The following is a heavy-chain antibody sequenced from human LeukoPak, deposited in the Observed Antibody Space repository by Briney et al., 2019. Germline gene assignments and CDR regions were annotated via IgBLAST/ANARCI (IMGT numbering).Heavy chain of an antibody. CDR2: ISAYNGNT. CDR3: ARYGSGSYYSYYYYYMDV. D-gene: IGHD3-10*01. CDR1: GYTFTSYG. V-gene: IGHV1-18*01. Sequence: ASVKVSCKASGYTFTSYGISWVRQAPGQGLEWMGWISAYNGNTNYAQKLQGRLTMTTDTSTSTAYMELRSLRSDDTAVYYCARYGSGSYYSYYYYYMDVWGKGTTVTVSS. J-gene: IGHJ6*03.